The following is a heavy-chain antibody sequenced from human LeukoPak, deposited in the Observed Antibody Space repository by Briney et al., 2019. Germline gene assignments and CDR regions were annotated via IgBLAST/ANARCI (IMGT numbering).Heavy chain of an antibody. J-gene: IGHJ4*02. CDR2: IWYDGSNK. CDR3: ARSRYYYDSSGSLDY. V-gene: IGHV3-33*01. CDR1: GFTFSSYG. Sequence: GGSLRLSCAASGFTFSSYGMHWVRQAPGKGLEWVAVIWYDGSNKYYADSVKGRFTISRDNSKNTLYPQMNSLRAEDTAVYYCARSRYYYDSSGSLDYWGQGTLVTVSS. D-gene: IGHD3-22*01.